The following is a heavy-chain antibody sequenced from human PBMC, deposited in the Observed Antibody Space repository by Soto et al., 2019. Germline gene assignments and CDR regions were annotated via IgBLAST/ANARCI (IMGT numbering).Heavy chain of an antibody. J-gene: IGHJ5*02. CDR3: ARESKNWFDP. CDR2: ISSSGSTI. CDR1: AFTFRTYE. V-gene: IGHV3-48*03. Sequence: RGPLLLSCAAPAFTFRTYEMDWGGQAPGKGLEWVSYISSSGSTIYYADSVKGRFTISRDNAKKSLYLQMNSLRTEDTAVYYCARESKNWFDPWGQGTLVTVSS.